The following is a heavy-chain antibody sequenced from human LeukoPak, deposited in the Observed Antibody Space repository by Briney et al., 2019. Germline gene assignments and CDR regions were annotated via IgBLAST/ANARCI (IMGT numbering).Heavy chain of an antibody. J-gene: IGHJ4*02. V-gene: IGHV1-18*01. D-gene: IGHD5-24*01. Sequence: GASVKVSCKASGYTFTSYGISWVRQAPGQGLEWMGWISAYNGNTNYAQKLQGRVTMTTDTSTSTAYMELRSLRSDDTAVYYCARRLVEMATITGFYYFDYWGQGTLVTVSS. CDR1: GYTFTSYG. CDR2: ISAYNGNT. CDR3: ARRLVEMATITGFYYFDY.